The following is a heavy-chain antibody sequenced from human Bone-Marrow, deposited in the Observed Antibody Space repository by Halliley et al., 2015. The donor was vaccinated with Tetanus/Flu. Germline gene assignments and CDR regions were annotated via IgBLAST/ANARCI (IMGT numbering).Heavy chain of an antibody. J-gene: IGHJ2*01. Sequence: GSEKFYVDSVKGRFTISRDNAKNSLFLQMNSLTSDDTAMYYCASRLTSQPARTRPYWHFDLWGRGTLVTVSS. D-gene: IGHD1-1*01. V-gene: IGHV3-7*01. CDR3: ASRLTSQPARTRPYWHFDL. CDR2: GSEK.